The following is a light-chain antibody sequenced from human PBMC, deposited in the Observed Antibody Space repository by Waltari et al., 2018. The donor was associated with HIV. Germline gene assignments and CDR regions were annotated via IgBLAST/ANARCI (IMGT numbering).Light chain of an antibody. Sequence: DIVMTQFTDSLVVSLGERASIKCKSSQSVLYSSNNKNYLAWYQQKPGQPPKLLIYWASTRESGVPDRFTGSGSGKDFTLTISSLQAEDVAVYYCQQYYSTPRTFGQGTKVEIK. V-gene: IGKV4-1*01. CDR3: QQYYSTPRT. J-gene: IGKJ1*01. CDR1: QSVLYSSNNKNY. CDR2: WAS.